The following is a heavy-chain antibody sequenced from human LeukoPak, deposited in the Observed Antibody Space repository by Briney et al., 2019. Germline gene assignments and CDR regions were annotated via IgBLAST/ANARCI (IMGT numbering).Heavy chain of an antibody. CDR1: GGSISSGGYS. CDR2: IYHSGST. D-gene: IGHD6-25*01. Sequence: SETLSLSCAVSGGSISSGGYSWSWIRQPPGKGLEWIGYIYHSGSTYYNPSLKSRITISVDRSKNQFSLNLSSVTAADTAVYYCARVGGGDAFDIWGQGTMVTVPS. J-gene: IGHJ3*02. V-gene: IGHV4-30-2*01. CDR3: ARVGGGDAFDI.